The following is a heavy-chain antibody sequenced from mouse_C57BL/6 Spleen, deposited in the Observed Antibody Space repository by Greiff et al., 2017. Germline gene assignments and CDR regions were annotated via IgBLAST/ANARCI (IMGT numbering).Heavy chain of an antibody. D-gene: IGHD1-1*01. CDR1: GYAFSSSW. CDR2: IYPGDGDT. V-gene: IGHV1-82*01. J-gene: IGHJ1*03. Sequence: VKLVESGPELVKPGASVKISCKASGYAFSSSWMNWVKQRPGKGLEWIGRIYPGDGDTNYNGKFKGKATLTADKSSSTAYMQLSSLTSEDSAVYFCAREDCGSSFWYFDVWGTGTTVTVSS. CDR3: AREDCGSSFWYFDV.